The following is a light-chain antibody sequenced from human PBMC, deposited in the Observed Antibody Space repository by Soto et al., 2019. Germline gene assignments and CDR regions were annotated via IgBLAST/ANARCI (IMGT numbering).Light chain of an antibody. V-gene: IGKV3-20*01. CDR3: QQYESSPLT. Sequence: EIVLTQSPDTLSLSPRERATLSCRASQSVSSALLAWYQHKPGQAPRLLIYRASTRATGIPDRFTGSGSGTDFSLTISRLEPEDFAVYYCQQYESSPLTFGGGTKVEIK. CDR1: QSVSSAL. J-gene: IGKJ4*01. CDR2: RAS.